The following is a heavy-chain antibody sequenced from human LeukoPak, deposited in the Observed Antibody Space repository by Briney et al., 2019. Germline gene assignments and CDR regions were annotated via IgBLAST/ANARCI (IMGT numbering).Heavy chain of an antibody. CDR2: ISSSSSTI. CDR3: VRQLGYCSSGTCYFDN. D-gene: IGHD2-15*01. J-gene: IGHJ4*02. Sequence: GGPLRLSCTVSGSTLSRYSMNSVRQTPGQGRVWASYISSSSSTIYYADSVKGRFTISRDNSRNTLYLQMNSLRPEDTAIYFCVRQLGYCSSGTCYFDNWGQGTLVTVSS. CDR1: GSTLSRYS. V-gene: IGHV3-48*01.